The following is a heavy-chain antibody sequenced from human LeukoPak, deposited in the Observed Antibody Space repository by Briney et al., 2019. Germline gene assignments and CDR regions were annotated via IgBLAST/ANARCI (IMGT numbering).Heavy chain of an antibody. J-gene: IGHJ3*02. CDR3: VSEDRIRLGNDGFDI. D-gene: IGHD1-14*01. CDR1: GFTVRSYW. V-gene: IGHV3-74*01. Sequence: GESLTLSCAVSGFTVRSYWMSWVRQPPGKGLVWVSRISSDGTIISYADSVKGGFTLSRDTAKHTLYLQMNIVRAEHTAFYYCVSEDRIRLGNDGFDIWGLGTMVTVSS. CDR2: ISSDGTII.